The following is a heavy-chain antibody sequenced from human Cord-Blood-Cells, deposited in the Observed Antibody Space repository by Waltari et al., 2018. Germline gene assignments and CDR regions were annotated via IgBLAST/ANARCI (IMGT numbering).Heavy chain of an antibody. Sequence: QVQLQQWGAGLLKPSETLSLTCAVYGGSFSGYYWSWIRQPPGKGLEWIGEINHSGSTNDNPSLKSRVTISVDTSKNQFSLKLSSVTAADTAVYYCAGLSQYYDVWSGYYNYYYYGMDVWGQGTTVTVSS. D-gene: IGHD3-3*01. J-gene: IGHJ6*02. CDR2: INHSGST. CDR1: GGSFSGYY. CDR3: AGLSQYYDVWSGYYNYYYYGMDV. V-gene: IGHV4-34*01.